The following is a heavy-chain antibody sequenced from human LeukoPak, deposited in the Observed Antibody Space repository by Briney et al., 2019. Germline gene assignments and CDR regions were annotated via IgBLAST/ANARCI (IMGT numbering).Heavy chain of an antibody. V-gene: IGHV3-33*01. J-gene: IGHJ2*01. Sequence: GGSLRLSCAASGFTFSSYGMHWVRQAPGKGLEWVAVIWYDGSNKYYADSVKGRFTISRDNSKNTLYLQMNSLRAEDTAVYYCARSIREPGWNFDLWGRGTLVIVSS. CDR2: IWYDGSNK. CDR1: GFTFSSYG. D-gene: IGHD1-26*01. CDR3: ARSIREPGWNFDL.